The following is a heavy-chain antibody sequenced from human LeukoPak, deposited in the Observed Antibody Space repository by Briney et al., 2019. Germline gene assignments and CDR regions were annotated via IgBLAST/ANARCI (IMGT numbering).Heavy chain of an antibody. D-gene: IGHD2-15*01. CDR2: IYHSGNT. CDR1: GGSISSSNW. Sequence: SETLSLTCAVSGGSISSSNWWSWVRQPPGKGLEWIGEIYHSGNTNYNPSLKSRVTILEDKSKNQFSLKLSSVTAADTAVYYCARQPVVAATPFYYMDVWGKGATVTISS. V-gene: IGHV4-4*02. CDR3: ARQPVVAATPFYYMDV. J-gene: IGHJ6*03.